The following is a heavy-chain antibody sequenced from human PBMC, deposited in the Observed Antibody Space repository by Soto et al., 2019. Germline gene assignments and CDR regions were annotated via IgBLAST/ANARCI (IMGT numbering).Heavy chain of an antibody. CDR2: IKQNGSEK. D-gene: IGHD2-2*01. CDR1: GFTFSSYW. CDR3: ASRDIVVVPAALDYYYFMDV. Sequence: AGGSLRLSCAASGFTFSSYWMSWVRQAPGKGLEWLANIKQNGSEKHYVDSVKGRFTISRDNAKNSLFLQMNSLRAEDTAVYYCASRDIVVVPAALDYYYFMDVWGKGTTVTVSS. V-gene: IGHV3-7*01. J-gene: IGHJ6*03.